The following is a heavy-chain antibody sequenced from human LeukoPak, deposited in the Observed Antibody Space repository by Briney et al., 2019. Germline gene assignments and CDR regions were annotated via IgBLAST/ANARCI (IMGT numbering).Heavy chain of an antibody. V-gene: IGHV3-11*04. CDR1: GFSFSDFY. CDR3: AQDIPKEKVPGLGPGY. D-gene: IGHD2-2*01. CDR2: ISNTGNRV. J-gene: IGHJ4*02. Sequence: GGSLRLSCAASGFSFSDFYMTWIRQAPGKGLDWVSYISNTGNRVDYADSVKGQFSISRDNAKKSVYLQMNNLRGEDTAVYYCAQDIPKEKVPGLGPGYWGQGTLVTVSS.